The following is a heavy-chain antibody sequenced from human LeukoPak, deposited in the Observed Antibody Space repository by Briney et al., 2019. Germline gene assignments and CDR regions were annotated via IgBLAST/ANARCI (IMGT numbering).Heavy chain of an antibody. Sequence: GGSLRLSCAASGFSFSYSAMSWVRRAPGKGLEWVSTISGGSGGSTFYADSVKGRFTISRDNSKNTVHLQMNSLSAEDTAVYYCVKHFYDSSGYFFAFDIWGQGTKVTVSS. CDR3: VKHFYDSSGYFFAFDI. CDR2: ISGGSGGST. CDR1: GFSFSYSA. J-gene: IGHJ3*02. V-gene: IGHV3-23*01. D-gene: IGHD3-22*01.